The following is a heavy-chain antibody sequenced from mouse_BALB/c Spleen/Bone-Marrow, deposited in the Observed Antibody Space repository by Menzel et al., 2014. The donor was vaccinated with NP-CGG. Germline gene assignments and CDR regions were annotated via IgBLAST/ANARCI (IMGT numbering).Heavy chain of an antibody. J-gene: IGHJ3*01. V-gene: IGHV1-61*01. Sequence: QXHXKQSGTEVVRPGASVKLSCKASGYSFTTYWMNWVKQRPGQGLEWIGMIHPSDSETRLNQKFKDKATLTVDKSSSTAYMQLNSPTSEDSAVYYCAREKVYYGISWFAYWGQGTLVTVSA. CDR3: AREKVYYGISWFAY. CDR1: GYSFTTYW. CDR2: IHPSDSET. D-gene: IGHD2-1*01.